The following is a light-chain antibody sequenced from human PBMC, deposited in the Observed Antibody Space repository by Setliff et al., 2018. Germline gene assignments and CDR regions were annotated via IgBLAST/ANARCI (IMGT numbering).Light chain of an antibody. V-gene: IGLV2-11*01. CDR2: DVN. CDR3: CSYVGGYDFDNYV. J-gene: IGLJ1*01. CDR1: TSDIGAYNY. Sequence: QSVLTQPASVSGSPGQSITISCTGSTSDIGAYNYVAWYQQHPGKAPKLMIYDVNKRPSGVPSRFSGSKSGNTASLTISGLQAEDEADYYCCSYVGGYDFDNYVFGTGTKVTVL.